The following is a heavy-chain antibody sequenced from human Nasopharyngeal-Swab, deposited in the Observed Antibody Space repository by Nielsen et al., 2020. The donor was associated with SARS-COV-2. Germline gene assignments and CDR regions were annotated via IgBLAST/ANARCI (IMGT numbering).Heavy chain of an antibody. V-gene: IGHV3-21*01. CDR2: ISSSSSYI. D-gene: IGHD3-3*01. CDR1: GFTFSSYS. J-gene: IGHJ4*02. Sequence: GGSLRLSCAASGFTFSSYSMNWVRQAPGKGLEWVSSISSSSSYIYYADSVKGRFTISRDNAKNSLYLQMNSLRAEDTAVYYCARWGPINDFWSGYYRFDYWGQGTLVTVSS. CDR3: ARWGPINDFWSGYYRFDY.